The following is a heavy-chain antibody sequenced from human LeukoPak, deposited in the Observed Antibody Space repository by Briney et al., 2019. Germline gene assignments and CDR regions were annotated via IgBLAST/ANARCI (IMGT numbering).Heavy chain of an antibody. Sequence: SETLSLTCSVSGGSISGYYWSWIRQPPGKGLEWIGYIHNSGSTNFNPSLKSRVTISEDTSKSQLSLKLSSVTAADTAVYYCARRFQEKTLGGVHFDYWGQGTLVTVSS. V-gene: IGHV4-59*08. J-gene: IGHJ4*02. D-gene: IGHD3-16*01. CDR1: GGSISGYY. CDR2: IHNSGST. CDR3: ARRFQEKTLGGVHFDY.